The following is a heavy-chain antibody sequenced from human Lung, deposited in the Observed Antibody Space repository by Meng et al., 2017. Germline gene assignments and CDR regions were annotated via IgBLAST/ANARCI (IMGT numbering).Heavy chain of an antibody. CDR2: IKSNTDGGTT. V-gene: IGHV3-15*01. CDR3: TWDDKAVSDY. D-gene: IGHD3-9*01. J-gene: IGHJ4*02. Sequence: EGDLVDAGGDLVRPGGFLRLSCAASGFYFSNAWMSWVRQAPGKGLEWVGRIKSNTDGGTTEYAAPVTGRFTISRDDSKSTLNLHLSGLRTDDTGVYYCTWDDKAVSDYWGQGTLVTVSS. CDR1: GFYFSNAW.